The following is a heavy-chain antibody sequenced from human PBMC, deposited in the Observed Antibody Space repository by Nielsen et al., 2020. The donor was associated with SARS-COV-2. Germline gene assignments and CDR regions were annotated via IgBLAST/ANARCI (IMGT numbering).Heavy chain of an antibody. D-gene: IGHD6-13*01. CDR1: GFTFSSYG. V-gene: IGHV3-30*02. J-gene: IGHJ4*02. CDR2: IRYDGSNK. Sequence: GGSLRLSCAASGFTFSSYGMHWVRQAPGKGLEWVAFIRYDGSNKYYADSVKGRFTISRDNSKNTLYLQMNSLRAEDTAVYYCASETGGYSSSSAFDYWGQGTLVTVSS. CDR3: ASETGGYSSSSAFDY.